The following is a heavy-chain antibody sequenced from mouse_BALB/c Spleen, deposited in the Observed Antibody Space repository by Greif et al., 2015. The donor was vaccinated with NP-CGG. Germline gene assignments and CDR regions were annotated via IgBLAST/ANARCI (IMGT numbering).Heavy chain of an antibody. Sequence: QVQLKQSGPELVKPGASVKISCKASGYAFSSSWMNWVKQRPGQGLEWIGRIYPGDGDTNYNGKFKGKATLTADKSSSTAYMQLSSLTSVDAAVYFCARKGDYYGSYAMDYWGQGTSVTVSS. CDR2: IYPGDGDT. D-gene: IGHD1-1*01. CDR3: ARKGDYYGSYAMDY. V-gene: IGHV1-82*01. J-gene: IGHJ4*01. CDR1: GYAFSSSW.